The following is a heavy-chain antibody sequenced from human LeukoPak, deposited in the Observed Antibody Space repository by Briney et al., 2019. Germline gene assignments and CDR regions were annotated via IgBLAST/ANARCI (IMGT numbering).Heavy chain of an antibody. Sequence: GGSLRLSCAASGFTVSSNYMNWVRQAPGKGLEWVSSLGTRSSSIYYADSVKGRFTISRDNAKNSLYLQMNSLRAEDTAAYYCAREVGEGFDYWGQGTLVTVSS. V-gene: IGHV3-21*01. CDR2: LGTRSSSI. CDR3: AREVGEGFDY. J-gene: IGHJ4*02. D-gene: IGHD3-10*01. CDR1: GFTVSSNY.